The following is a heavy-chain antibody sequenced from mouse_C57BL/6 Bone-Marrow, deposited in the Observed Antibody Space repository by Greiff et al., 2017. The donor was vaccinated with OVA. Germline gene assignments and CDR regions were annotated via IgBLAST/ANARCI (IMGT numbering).Heavy chain of an antibody. CDR3: EGGGPPNYFDD. V-gene: IGHV5-17*01. CDR2: ISSGSSTI. CDR1: GFTFSDYG. Sequence: EVMLVESGGGLVKPGGSLKLSCAASGFTFSDYGMHWVRQAPEKGLEWVAYISSGSSTIYYADTVKGRFTITRDNASNTLFLQMTSLRSEDTAMFYWEGGGPPNYFDDWGKGTTLTVSS. J-gene: IGHJ2*01. D-gene: IGHD6-1*01.